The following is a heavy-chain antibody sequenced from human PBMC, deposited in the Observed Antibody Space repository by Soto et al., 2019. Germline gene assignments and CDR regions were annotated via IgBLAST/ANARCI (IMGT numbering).Heavy chain of an antibody. J-gene: IGHJ6*02. CDR2: ISSSSSYT. V-gene: IGHV3-11*06. CDR3: ARDGGYDFWSCYYNPYQFYYYYGMDV. D-gene: IGHD3-3*01. Sequence: GGSLRLSCAASGFTFSDYYMSWIRQAPGKGLEWVSYISSSSSYTNYADSVKGRFTISRDNAKNSLYLQMNSLRAEDTAVYYSARDGGYDFWSCYYNPYQFYYYYGMDVWGQGTTVTVSS. CDR1: GFTFSDYY.